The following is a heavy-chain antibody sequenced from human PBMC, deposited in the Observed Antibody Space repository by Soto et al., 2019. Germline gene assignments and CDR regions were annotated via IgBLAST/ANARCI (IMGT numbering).Heavy chain of an antibody. CDR2: ISSDGSST. Sequence: EVQLVESGGGLVQPGGSLRLSCAASGFTFSGSWMHWVRQAPGKGLVWVSRISSDGSSTTYADSVKGRFIISRDNAKNMLYLQMNSLRAEDTAVYYCATAGSGTFTYWGQGTLAPVSS. J-gene: IGHJ4*02. V-gene: IGHV3-74*03. CDR1: GFTFSGSW. D-gene: IGHD1-1*01. CDR3: ATAGSGTFTY.